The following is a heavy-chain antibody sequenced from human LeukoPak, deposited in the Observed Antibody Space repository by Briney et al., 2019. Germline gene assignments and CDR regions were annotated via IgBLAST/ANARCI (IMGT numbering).Heavy chain of an antibody. CDR2: ISGSGANT. J-gene: IGHJ3*02. V-gene: IGHV3-23*01. CDR1: GFTFRNYA. CDR3: AREDTNHDAFDI. Sequence: GGSLRLSCAASGFTFRNYAMSWVRQAPGKGLEWVSAISGSGANTYYADSVKGRFTISRDNSKNTVYLQMNSLRAEDTAVYYCAREDTNHDAFDIWGQGTMVTVSS. D-gene: IGHD1-14*01.